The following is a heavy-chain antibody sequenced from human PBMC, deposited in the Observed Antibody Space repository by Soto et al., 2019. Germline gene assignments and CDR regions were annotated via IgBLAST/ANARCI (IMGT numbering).Heavy chain of an antibody. Sequence: PSETLSLTCTVSGDSISSGFYYWTWIRQTPGKGLEGIGYTFHSGATYFNSSLEGRVSISVDTSKNQFFLKLTSVTAADTAVYYCARGGHVGSATSCCHNFWGQRTLVTVSS. V-gene: IGHV4-30-4*01. CDR3: ARGGHVGSATSCCHNF. CDR2: TFHSGAT. CDR1: GDSISSGFYY. D-gene: IGHD2-2*01. J-gene: IGHJ4*02.